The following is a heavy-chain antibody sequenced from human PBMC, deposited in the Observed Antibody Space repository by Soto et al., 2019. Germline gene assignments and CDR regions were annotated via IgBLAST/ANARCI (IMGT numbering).Heavy chain of an antibody. CDR2: MNPNSGNT. J-gene: IGHJ6*02. V-gene: IGHV1-8*01. CDR3: ARVKGSGRRYYYYGMDV. CDR1: GYTFTSYD. Sequence: ASVKVSCKASGYTFTSYDINWVRQATGQGLEWMGWMNPNSGNTDYAQKFQGRVTMTRNTSISTAYMELSSLRSEDTAVYYCARVKGSGRRYYYYGMDVWGQGTTVTVSS. D-gene: IGHD3-10*01.